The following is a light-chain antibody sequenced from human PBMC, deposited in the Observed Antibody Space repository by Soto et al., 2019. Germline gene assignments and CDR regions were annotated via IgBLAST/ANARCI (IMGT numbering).Light chain of an antibody. V-gene: IGKV2-28*01. CDR2: LGS. J-gene: IGKJ1*01. Sequence: DFVMTQSPLSLPVTPGEPASISCRSSQSLLHSNGYNYLDWYLQKPGQSPQLLIYLGSNRASGVPHRCSCSGSGTDFTLKISRVEAEDVGVYYCMQVLQTRTFGQGTKVDI. CDR1: QSLLHSNGYNY. CDR3: MQVLQTRT.